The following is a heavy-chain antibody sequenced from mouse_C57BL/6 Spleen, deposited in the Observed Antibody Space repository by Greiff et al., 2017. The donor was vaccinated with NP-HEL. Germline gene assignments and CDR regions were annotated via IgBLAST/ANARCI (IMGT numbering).Heavy chain of an antibody. V-gene: IGHV1-7*01. Sequence: VQLQQSGAELAKPGASVQLSCKASGYTFTSYWMHWVKQRPGQGLEWIGYINPSSGYTKYNQKFKDKATLTADKSSSTAYMQLSSLTYEDSAVYYCAKGGYDYEGYFDVWGTGTTVTVSS. CDR3: AKGGYDYEGYFDV. J-gene: IGHJ1*03. CDR1: GYTFTSYW. CDR2: INPSSGYT. D-gene: IGHD2-4*01.